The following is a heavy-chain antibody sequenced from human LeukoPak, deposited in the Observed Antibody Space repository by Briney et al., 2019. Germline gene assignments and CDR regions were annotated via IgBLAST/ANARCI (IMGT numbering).Heavy chain of an antibody. CDR3: AREVVGAGSGGADYFDY. Sequence: PSETLSLTCTVSGGSISSYYWSWIRQPPGKGLEWIGYIYYSGSTNYNPSLKSRVTISVDTSKNQFSLKLSSVTAADTAVYYCAREVVGAGSGGADYFDYWGQGTLVTVSS. V-gene: IGHV4-59*12. CDR1: GGSISSYY. D-gene: IGHD1-26*01. J-gene: IGHJ4*02. CDR2: IYYSGST.